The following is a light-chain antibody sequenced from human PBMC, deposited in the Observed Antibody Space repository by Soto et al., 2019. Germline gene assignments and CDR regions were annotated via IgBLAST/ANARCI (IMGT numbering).Light chain of an antibody. CDR3: QQYGHSPIT. Sequence: EIALTQSPGTLSLSPGERATLSCRASQSLSGNYLAWYQQNPGQASRFLIYGASNRATGIPDRFSGGRTGKDFNLSIARPEPEDSAVYYCQQYGHSPITFGQGTRLEIK. V-gene: IGKV3-20*01. CDR1: QSLSGNY. J-gene: IGKJ5*01. CDR2: GAS.